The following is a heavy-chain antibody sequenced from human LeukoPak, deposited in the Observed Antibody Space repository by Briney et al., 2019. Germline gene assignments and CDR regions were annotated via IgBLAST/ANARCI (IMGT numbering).Heavy chain of an antibody. Sequence: PSETLSLTCTVSGGSISSYYWGWIRQPPGKGLEWIGSIYHSGSTYYNPSLKSRVTISVDTSKNQFSLKLSSVTAADTAVYYCARDQGAAKAARGNFDYWGQGTLVTVSS. CDR3: ARDQGAAKAARGNFDY. CDR1: GGSISSYY. CDR2: IYHSGST. V-gene: IGHV4-38-2*02. J-gene: IGHJ4*02. D-gene: IGHD6-6*01.